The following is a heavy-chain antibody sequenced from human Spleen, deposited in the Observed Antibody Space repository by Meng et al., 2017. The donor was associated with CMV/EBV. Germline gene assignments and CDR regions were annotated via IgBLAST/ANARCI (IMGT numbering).Heavy chain of an antibody. CDR1: GGSISRSTYY. CDR3: ARVRERYCSSTSCYTLGPRWFDP. D-gene: IGHD2-2*02. CDR2: VYYTGST. J-gene: IGHJ5*02. V-gene: IGHV4-39*07. Sequence: SETLSLTCTVSGGSISRSTYYWGWIRQPPGKGLEWIGSVYYTGSTYYNPALKSRVTISVDTSKNQFSLKLSSVTAADTAVYYCARVRERYCSSTSCYTLGPRWFDPWGQGTLVTVSS.